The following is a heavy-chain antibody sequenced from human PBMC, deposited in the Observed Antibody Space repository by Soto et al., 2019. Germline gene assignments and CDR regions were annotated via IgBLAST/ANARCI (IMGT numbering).Heavy chain of an antibody. V-gene: IGHV4-39*01. CDR1: GGSISSSSYY. CDR2: IYYSGST. Sequence: SETLSLTCTVSGGSISSSSYYWGWIRQPPGKGLEWIGSIYYSGSTYYNPSLKSRVTISVDTSKNQFSLKLSSVTAADTAVYYCARQNLAQYCTNGVCSNREYNWFDPWGQGTLVTVSS. J-gene: IGHJ5*02. D-gene: IGHD2-8*01. CDR3: ARQNLAQYCTNGVCSNREYNWFDP.